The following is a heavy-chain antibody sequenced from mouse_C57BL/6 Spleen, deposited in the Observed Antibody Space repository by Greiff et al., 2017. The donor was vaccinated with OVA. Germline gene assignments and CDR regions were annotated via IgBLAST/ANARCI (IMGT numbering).Heavy chain of an antibody. CDR1: GFTFSSYA. V-gene: IGHV5-4*01. CDR3: ARDRRLSYYFDN. Sequence: DVMLVESGGGLVKPGGSLKLSCAAPGFTFSSYAMSWVRQTPEKRLAWVATISDGGSYTYYPDNVKGRFTISRDNAKNNLYLQMSHLKSEDTAMYYCARDRRLSYYFDNWGQGTTLTVSS. CDR2: ISDGGSYT. D-gene: IGHD2-2*01. J-gene: IGHJ2*01.